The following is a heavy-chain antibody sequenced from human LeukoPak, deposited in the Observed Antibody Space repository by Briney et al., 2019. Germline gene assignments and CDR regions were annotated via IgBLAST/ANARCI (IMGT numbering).Heavy chain of an antibody. J-gene: IGHJ6*02. CDR3: ARDVAPLDWLDA. Sequence: GGSLRLSCAASGFTLTTYWMHWVRQAPGKGLVWVSRLKSDGSSTSYADSVKGRFTISRDNAKNTLYLQMNSLRAEDAAVYYCARDVAPLDWLDAWGQGTTVTVSS. CDR2: LKSDGSST. D-gene: IGHD3-9*01. V-gene: IGHV3-74*01. CDR1: GFTLTTYW.